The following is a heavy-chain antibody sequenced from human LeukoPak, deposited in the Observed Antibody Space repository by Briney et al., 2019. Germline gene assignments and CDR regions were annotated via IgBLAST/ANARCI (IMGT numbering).Heavy chain of an antibody. Sequence: GGSLRLSCTASGFAFSNYAMSWVRQAPGKGLEWVSATTSSGGSTYYADSVKGRFTISRDNSKNTLFLQMNSLRAEDTAVYYCAKGIAATGVGTFDYWGQGTLVTVSS. CDR3: AKGIAATGVGTFDY. J-gene: IGHJ4*02. V-gene: IGHV3-23*01. D-gene: IGHD6-13*01. CDR1: GFAFSNYA. CDR2: TTSSGGST.